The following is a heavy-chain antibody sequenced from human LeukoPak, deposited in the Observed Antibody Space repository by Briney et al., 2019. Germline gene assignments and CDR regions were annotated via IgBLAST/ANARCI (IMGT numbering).Heavy chain of an antibody. CDR1: GGTFSSHG. J-gene: IGHJ4*02. CDR2: IIPIFGTT. V-gene: IGHV1-69*05. D-gene: IGHD3-22*01. CDR3: ARRWPHSSGYYLFDY. Sequence: GASVKVSCKASGGTFSSHGFSWVRQAPGQGLEWMGGIIPIFGTTNYARKFQGRVTITTDDSTSTGYMELSSLRSEDTAVYYCARRWPHSSGYYLFDYWGQGTLVTVSS.